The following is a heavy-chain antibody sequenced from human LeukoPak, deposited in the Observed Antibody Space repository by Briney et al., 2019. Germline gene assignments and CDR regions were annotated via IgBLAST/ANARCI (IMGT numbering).Heavy chain of an antibody. CDR2: ISWNSGSI. Sequence: GGSLRLSCAASGFTFDDYAMHWVRQAPGKGLEWVSGISWNSGSIGYADSVKGRFTISRDNAKNSLYLQMNSLRAEDTALYYCAKSKGLLEYFQHWGQDTLVTVSS. D-gene: IGHD5-18*01. V-gene: IGHV3-9*01. J-gene: IGHJ1*01. CDR1: GFTFDDYA. CDR3: AKSKGLLEYFQH.